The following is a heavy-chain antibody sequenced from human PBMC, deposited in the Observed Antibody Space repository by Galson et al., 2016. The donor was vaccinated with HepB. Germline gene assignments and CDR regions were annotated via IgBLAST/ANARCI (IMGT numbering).Heavy chain of an antibody. CDR2: INAYTGST. CDR3: SRGRAATSKLSH. V-gene: IGHV1-18*01. CDR1: GYTMNTYG. J-gene: IGHJ4*02. Sequence: QSGAEVKMPGASVKVSCKASGYTMNTYGINWVRQAPGQGLEWMGWINAYTGSTIDAQKFQDRVTMTTNTSTNSAYMDLRSLRSDDTAVYYCSRGRAATSKLSHWGQGTLVTVSS. D-gene: IGHD2-15*01.